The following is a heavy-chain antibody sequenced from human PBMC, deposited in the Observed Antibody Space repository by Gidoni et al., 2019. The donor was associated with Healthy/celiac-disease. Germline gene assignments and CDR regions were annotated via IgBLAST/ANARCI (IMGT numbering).Heavy chain of an antibody. V-gene: IGHV3-15*01. CDR1: GFTFSNAW. D-gene: IGHD3-10*01. Sequence: EVQLVESGGGLVKPGGSLRLSCAASGFTFSNAWLSWVRQAPGKGLEWVGRIKSKTDGGTTDYAAPVKGRFTISRDDSKNTLYLQMNSLKTEDTAVYYCTTGITMVRGVITDYFDYWGQGTLVTVSS. CDR3: TTGITMVRGVITDYFDY. CDR2: IKSKTDGGTT. J-gene: IGHJ4*02.